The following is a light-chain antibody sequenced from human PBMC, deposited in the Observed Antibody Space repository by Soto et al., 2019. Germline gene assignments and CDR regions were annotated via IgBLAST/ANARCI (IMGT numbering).Light chain of an antibody. CDR1: QSVSSSY. CDR3: QQYGSSPVT. J-gene: IGKJ3*01. Sequence: EIVLTQSPGTLSLSPGERATLSCRASQSVSSSYLAWYQQKPGQAPRLLIYGASSRATGIPDRFSGSGSGTDFTLTISRLEPADFAVYYWQQYGSSPVTFGTGTKVDIK. V-gene: IGKV3-20*01. CDR2: GAS.